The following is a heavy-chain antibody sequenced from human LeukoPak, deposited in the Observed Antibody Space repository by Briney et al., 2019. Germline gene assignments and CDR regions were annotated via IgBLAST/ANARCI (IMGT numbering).Heavy chain of an antibody. CDR1: GFIFRSYW. V-gene: IGHV3-53*01. CDR3: ARARAAAGIGGLVGYYYYGMDV. D-gene: IGHD6-13*01. J-gene: IGHJ6*04. Sequence: QPGGSLRLSCAASGFIFRSYWMSWVRQAPGKGLEWVSVIYSGGSIYYADSVKGRFTISRDNSKNTLYLQMNSLRAEDTAVYYCARARAAAGIGGLVGYYYYGMDVWGKGTTVTVSS. CDR2: IYSGGSI.